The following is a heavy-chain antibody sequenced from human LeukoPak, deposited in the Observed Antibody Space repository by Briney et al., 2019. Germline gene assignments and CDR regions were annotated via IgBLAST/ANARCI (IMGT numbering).Heavy chain of an antibody. J-gene: IGHJ4*02. D-gene: IGHD3-10*01. CDR3: ARDPVYYYGSGTLDY. CDR1: GYTFTSYG. CDR2: ISAYNGNT. Sequence: GESLKISCKGSGYTFTSYGISWVRQAPGQGLEWMGWISAYNGNTNYAQKLQGRVTMTTDTSTSTAYMELRSLRSDDTAVYYCARDPVYYYGSGTLDYWGQGTLVTVSS. V-gene: IGHV1-18*01.